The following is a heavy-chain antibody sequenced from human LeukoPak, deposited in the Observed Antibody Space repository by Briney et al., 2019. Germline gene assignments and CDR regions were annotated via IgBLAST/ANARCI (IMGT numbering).Heavy chain of an antibody. V-gene: IGHV4-59*01. D-gene: IGHD3-16*01. J-gene: IGHJ4*02. CDR3: ARGGAKFSY. CDR1: GGSISSYY. Sequence: SETLSLTCSVSGGSISSYYWSWIRQPPGKGLEGIGYIYYNGNTNYNPSLKSRVTIPVDTSKNQFSLKLSSVTAADKAVYYCARGGAKFSYWGQGTLVTVSS. CDR2: IYYNGNT.